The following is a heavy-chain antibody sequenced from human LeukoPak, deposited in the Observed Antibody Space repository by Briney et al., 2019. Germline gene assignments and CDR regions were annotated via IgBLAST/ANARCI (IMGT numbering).Heavy chain of an antibody. CDR2: IYYSGST. D-gene: IGHD3-22*01. Sequence: PSETLSLTCTVSGGSVSSGSYYWSWIRQPPGKGLEWIGYIYYSGSTNYNPSLKSRVTISVDTSKNQFSLKLSSVTAADTAVYYCAREGGPTYYYDSSGLTDDLGWYFDLWGRGTLVTVSS. CDR3: AREGGPTYYYDSSGLTDDLGWYFDL. V-gene: IGHV4-61*01. J-gene: IGHJ2*01. CDR1: GGSVSSGSYY.